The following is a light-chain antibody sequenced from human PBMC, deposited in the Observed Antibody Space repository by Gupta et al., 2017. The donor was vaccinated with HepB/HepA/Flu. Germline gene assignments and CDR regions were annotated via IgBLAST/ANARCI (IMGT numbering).Light chain of an antibody. CDR2: GKN. J-gene: IGLJ1*01. Sequence: SELTQDPAVSVALGQTVRITCQGDRLRSYSVSWYQQKPGQVPRLVIPGKNNRPSGIPDRFSGSSSGNTASLTISGAQAEDEADYYCNSRDSSGNHYVFGSGTKVTVL. CDR3: NSRDSSGNHYV. CDR1: RLRSYS. V-gene: IGLV3-19*01.